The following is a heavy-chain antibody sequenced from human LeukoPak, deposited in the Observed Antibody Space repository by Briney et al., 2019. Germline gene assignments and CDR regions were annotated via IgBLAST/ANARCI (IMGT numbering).Heavy chain of an antibody. CDR2: INPNSGGT. J-gene: IGHJ5*02. V-gene: IGHV1-2*04. CDR3: ARSTTVTPNWFDP. D-gene: IGHD4-17*01. CDR1: GYTFTGYY. Sequence: GASVKVSCKASGYTFTGYYMHWVRQAPGQGLEWMGWINPNSGGTNYAQKFQGWVTMNRDTSISTAYMELSRLRSDDTAVYYCARSTTVTPNWFDPWGQGTLVTVSS.